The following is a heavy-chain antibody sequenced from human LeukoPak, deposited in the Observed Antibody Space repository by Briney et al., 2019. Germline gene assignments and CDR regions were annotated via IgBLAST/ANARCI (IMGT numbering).Heavy chain of an antibody. CDR1: GFTFSSYA. CDR3: AKTKGLVRGVIDY. CDR2: ISGSGGST. J-gene: IGHJ4*02. Sequence: GGSLRLSCAASGFTFSSYAMSWVRQAPGKGLEGVSAISGSGGSTYYADSVKGRFTISRDNSKNTLYLQMNSLRAEDTAVYYCAKTKGLVRGVIDYWGQGTLVTVSS. D-gene: IGHD3-10*01. V-gene: IGHV3-23*01.